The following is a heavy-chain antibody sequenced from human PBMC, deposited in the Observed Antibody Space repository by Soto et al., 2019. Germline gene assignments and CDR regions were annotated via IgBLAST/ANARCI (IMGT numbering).Heavy chain of an antibody. V-gene: IGHV1-69*13. CDR3: ARALAGSGTTSRVYYYYYGMDV. CDR1: GGTFSSYA. J-gene: IGHJ6*02. CDR2: IIPIFGTA. D-gene: IGHD1-7*01. Sequence: SVKVSCQASGGTFSSYAIRCVRQAPGQGLEWMRGIIPIFGTANYAQKFQGRVTITADESTSTAYMELSSLRSEDTAVYYCARALAGSGTTSRVYYYYYGMDVWGQGTTVTVSS.